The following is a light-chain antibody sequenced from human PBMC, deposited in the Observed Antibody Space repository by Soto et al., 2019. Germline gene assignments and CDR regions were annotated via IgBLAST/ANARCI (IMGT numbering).Light chain of an antibody. CDR3: SSYVHSNVV. Sequence: QSALTQPPSASGSPGQSVTISCTGTSSDVGGYNYVSWYQQHPGKAPKLMIYEVSKRPSGVPDRFSGSKSGNTASLTVSGLQAEDEAEYYCSSYVHSNVVFGGGTKRTVL. CDR2: EVS. V-gene: IGLV2-8*01. J-gene: IGLJ2*01. CDR1: SSDVGGYNY.